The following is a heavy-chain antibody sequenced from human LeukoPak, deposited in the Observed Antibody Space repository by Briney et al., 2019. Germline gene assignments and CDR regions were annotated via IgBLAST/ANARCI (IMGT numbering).Heavy chain of an antibody. J-gene: IGHJ4*02. CDR3: ARARSSGWYRDYFDY. CDR2: INHSGST. CDR1: GGSFSGYY. Sequence: PSETLSLTCAVYGGSFSGYYWSWIRQPPGKGLEWIGEINHSGSTNYNPSLKSRVTISVDTSKNQFSLKLSSVTAADTAVYYCARARSSGWYRDYFDYWGQGTLVTVSS. V-gene: IGHV4-34*01. D-gene: IGHD6-19*01.